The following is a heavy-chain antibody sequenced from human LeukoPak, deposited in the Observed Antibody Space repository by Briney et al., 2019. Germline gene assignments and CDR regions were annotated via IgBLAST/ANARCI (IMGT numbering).Heavy chain of an antibody. Sequence: SETLSLTCAVYGGSFSGYYWSWIRQPAGKGLEWIGRIYTSEITNYNPSLKSRVTMSVDTSKNQFSLRLSSVTAADTAVYYCARVWSGSYGAYFDYWGQGTPVTVSS. CDR1: GGSFSGYY. J-gene: IGHJ4*02. D-gene: IGHD1-26*01. CDR3: ARVWSGSYGAYFDY. CDR2: IYTSEIT. V-gene: IGHV4-59*10.